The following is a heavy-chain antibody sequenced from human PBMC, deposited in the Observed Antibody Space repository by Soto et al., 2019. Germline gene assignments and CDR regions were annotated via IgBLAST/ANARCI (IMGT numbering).Heavy chain of an antibody. V-gene: IGHV1-18*01. CDR3: ARDLRYFHWLSLYTWLDP. CDR2: ISAYNGNT. CDR1: GYTFTSYG. Sequence: ASVKVSCKASGYTFTSYGSSWVRQVPGQGLEWMGWISAYNGNTNYAQKLQGRVTMTTDTSTSTAYMELRSLRSDDTAVYYCARDLRYFHWLSLYTWLDPWGQGTLVTVSS. D-gene: IGHD3-9*01. J-gene: IGHJ5*02.